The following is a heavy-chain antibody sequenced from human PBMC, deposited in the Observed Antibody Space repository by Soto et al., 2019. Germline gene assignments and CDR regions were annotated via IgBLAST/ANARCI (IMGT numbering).Heavy chain of an antibody. V-gene: IGHV3-30-3*01. CDR1: GSGFSALA. D-gene: IGHD3-22*01. J-gene: IGHJ4*02. CDR2: VFNDESSI. Sequence: GGSLRLSCTASGSGFSALAMHWIRQPPGKGLEWVAVVFNDESSISYADSVKGRFTISRDNSRNTLYLQMTSLRLEDTALYYCATGAAYYYDTSRYWGQGTLVTVSS. CDR3: ATGAAYYYDTSRY.